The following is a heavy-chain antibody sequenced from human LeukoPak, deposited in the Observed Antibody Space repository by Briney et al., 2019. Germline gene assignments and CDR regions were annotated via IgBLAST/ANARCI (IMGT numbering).Heavy chain of an antibody. CDR1: GYTFTAYY. CDR2: INPNSGGT. V-gene: IGHV1-2*02. Sequence: ASVKVSCKASGYTFTAYYMHWVRQAPGQGLEWMGWINPNSGGTKYAQKFQGRVTMTRDTSISTAYMELSSLRSDDTAVYYCARGYSSDKADYWGQGSLVTVSP. CDR3: ARGYSSDKADY. D-gene: IGHD6-19*01. J-gene: IGHJ4*02.